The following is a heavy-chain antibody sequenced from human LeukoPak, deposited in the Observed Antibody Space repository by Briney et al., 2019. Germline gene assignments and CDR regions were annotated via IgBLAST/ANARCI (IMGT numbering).Heavy chain of an antibody. D-gene: IGHD3-16*01. Sequence: GGSLRLSCAASGFTFSSYAMGWVRQAPGKGLEWVSAISGSGGSTYYADSVKGRFTISRDNSKNTLYLQMNSLRAEDTAVYYCAKASYDYVWGSYSLFDYWGQGTLVTVSS. CDR3: AKASYDYVWGSYSLFDY. CDR2: ISGSGGST. CDR1: GFTFSSYA. J-gene: IGHJ4*02. V-gene: IGHV3-23*01.